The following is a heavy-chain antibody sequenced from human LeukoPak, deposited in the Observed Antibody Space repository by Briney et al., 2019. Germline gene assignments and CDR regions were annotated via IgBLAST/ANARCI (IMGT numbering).Heavy chain of an antibody. V-gene: IGHV4-59*01. CDR3: ARTTEGGYTYDYFYYYYMDV. Sequence: PSETLSLTCAVYGGSFSSYYWSWIRQPPGKGLEWIGYIYYSGSTNYNPSLKSRVTISVDTSKNHFSLKLSSVTAADTAVYYCARTTEGGYTYDYFYYYYMDVWGKGTTVTVSS. CDR2: IYYSGST. D-gene: IGHD5-18*01. CDR1: GGSFSSYY. J-gene: IGHJ6*03.